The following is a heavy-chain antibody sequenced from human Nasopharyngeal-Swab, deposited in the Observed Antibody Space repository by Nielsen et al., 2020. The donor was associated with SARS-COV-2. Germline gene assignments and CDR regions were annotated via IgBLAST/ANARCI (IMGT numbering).Heavy chain of an antibody. CDR3: ARVGVSYGPTYFDY. Sequence: ASVKVSCKASGGTFSSYAISWVRQAPGQGLEWMGWISAYNGNTNYAQKLQGRVTMTTDTSTSTAYMELRSLRSDDTAVYYCARVGVSYGPTYFDYWGQGTLVTVSS. CDR1: GGTFSSYA. D-gene: IGHD5-18*01. J-gene: IGHJ4*02. V-gene: IGHV1-18*01. CDR2: ISAYNGNT.